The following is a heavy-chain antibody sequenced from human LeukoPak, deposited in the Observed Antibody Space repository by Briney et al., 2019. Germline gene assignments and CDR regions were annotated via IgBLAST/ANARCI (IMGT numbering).Heavy chain of an antibody. D-gene: IGHD5-24*01. V-gene: IGHV4-39*07. CDR2: FYYSGTT. CDR3: ARGRYNFY. CDR1: GGSISSTYY. Sequence: PSETLSLTCSVSGGSISSTYYWGWIRQPPGKGLEWIGSFYYSGTTYYNPSLKSRVTISVDTSKNQFSLKLSSVTAADTAVYYCARGRYNFYWGQGTLVTVSS. J-gene: IGHJ4*02.